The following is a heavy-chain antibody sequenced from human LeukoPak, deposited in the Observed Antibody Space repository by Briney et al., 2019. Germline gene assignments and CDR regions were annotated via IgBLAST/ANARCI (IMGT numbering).Heavy chain of an antibody. CDR1: GYSFTSYW. D-gene: IGHD2-21*01. CDR3: ARQYVYCGGDCYGDAFDI. J-gene: IGHJ3*02. Sequence: GESLKISCTASGYSFTSYWIGWVRQMPGKGLEWMGIIYPGDSDTRYSPSFQGQVTISADKSISTAYLQWSSLKASDTAMYYCARQYVYCGGDCYGDAFDIWGQGTMVTVSS. V-gene: IGHV5-51*01. CDR2: IYPGDSDT.